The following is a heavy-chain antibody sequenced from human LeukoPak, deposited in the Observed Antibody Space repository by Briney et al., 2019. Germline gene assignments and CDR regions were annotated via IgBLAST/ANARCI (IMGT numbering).Heavy chain of an antibody. D-gene: IGHD6-13*01. Sequence: SETLSLTCTVSGGSISSSSYYWGWIRQPPGKGLEWIGSIYYSGSTYYNPSLKSRVTISVDTSKNQFSLKLSSVTAADTAVYYCARLGGSSWSRNFDLWGRGTLVTVSS. CDR2: IYYSGST. CDR3: ARLGGSSWSRNFDL. CDR1: GGSISSSSYY. V-gene: IGHV4-39*07. J-gene: IGHJ2*01.